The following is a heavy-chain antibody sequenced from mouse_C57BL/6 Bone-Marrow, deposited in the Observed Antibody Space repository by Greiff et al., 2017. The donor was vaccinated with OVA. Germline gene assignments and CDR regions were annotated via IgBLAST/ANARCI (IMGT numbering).Heavy chain of an antibody. Sequence: EVMLVESGGDLVKPGGSLKLSCAASGFTFSSYGMSWVRQTPDKRLEWVATISSGGSYTYYPDSVKGRFTISRDNTKNTLYLQMSSLKSEDTAMYYCASGGTTVWCFDVWGTGTTVTVSS. CDR3: ASGGTTVWCFDV. J-gene: IGHJ1*03. V-gene: IGHV5-6*01. D-gene: IGHD1-1*01. CDR1: GFTFSSYG. CDR2: ISSGGSYT.